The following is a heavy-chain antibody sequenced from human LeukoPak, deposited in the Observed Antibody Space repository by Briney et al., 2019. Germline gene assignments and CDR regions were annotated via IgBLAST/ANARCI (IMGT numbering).Heavy chain of an antibody. D-gene: IGHD3-10*01. Sequence: KPSETLSLTCTVSGDSISSSSSYWGWIRQPPGEGLEWIGSIYYSGSTYYNTSLKSRVTISVDTSKNQFSLKLSSVTAADTAVYYCARTYYGSGSFLPWFDLWGQGTLVTVSS. CDR3: ARTYYGSGSFLPWFDL. CDR1: GDSISSSSSY. J-gene: IGHJ5*02. V-gene: IGHV4-39*01. CDR2: IYYSGST.